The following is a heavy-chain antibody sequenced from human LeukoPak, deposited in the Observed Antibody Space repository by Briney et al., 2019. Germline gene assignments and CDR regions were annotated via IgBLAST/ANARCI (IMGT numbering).Heavy chain of an antibody. CDR2: IYYSGSA. Sequence: PSETLSLTCTVSGVSISSYYWSWIRQPPGKGLEWIGYIYYSGSAKYNPSLASRVTISVDTSKEQFSLNLRSVTAADTAVYYCASPALNSSSSSWGQGTLVTVSS. D-gene: IGHD6-6*01. CDR3: ASPALNSSSSS. CDR1: GVSISSYY. V-gene: IGHV4-59*12. J-gene: IGHJ4*02.